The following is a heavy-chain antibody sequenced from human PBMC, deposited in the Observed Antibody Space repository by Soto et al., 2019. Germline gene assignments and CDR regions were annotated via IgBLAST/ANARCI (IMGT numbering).Heavy chain of an antibody. CDR3: AEDDADGGEDY. V-gene: IGHV3-30*18. D-gene: IGHD3-16*01. Sequence: QVQLVESGGGVVQPGRSLRLSCAASGFTFSSYGMHWVRQAPGKGLEWVAVISYDGSNKYYADSVKGRFTISRDNSKNTLYLQMNSLRAEDTAVYYCAEDDADGGEDYWGQGTLVTVSS. CDR1: GFTFSSYG. J-gene: IGHJ4*02. CDR2: ISYDGSNK.